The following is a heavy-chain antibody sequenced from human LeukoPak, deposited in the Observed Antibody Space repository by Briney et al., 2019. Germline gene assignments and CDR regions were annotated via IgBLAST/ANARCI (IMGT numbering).Heavy chain of an antibody. Sequence: SETLSLTCTVSGGSISSGGYYWSWIRQHPGKGLEWIGYIYYSGSTYYNPSLKSLVTISVDTSKNQFSLKLSSVAAADTAVYYCARVDTAMGDFDYWGQGTLVTVSS. V-gene: IGHV4-31*01. D-gene: IGHD5-18*01. CDR1: GGSISSGGYY. CDR3: ARVDTAMGDFDY. J-gene: IGHJ4*02. CDR2: IYYSGST.